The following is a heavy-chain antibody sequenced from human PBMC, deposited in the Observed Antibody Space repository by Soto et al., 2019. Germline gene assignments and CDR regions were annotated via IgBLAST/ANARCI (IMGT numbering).Heavy chain of an antibody. CDR2: FSHSGST. J-gene: IGHJ5*02. Sequence: SETLSLTCIVSGVSISTYSWNWIRQPPGKGLEWIGYFSHSGSTEYNPSLKSRLSVSVDTSKNQFSLKLTSVTAADTAVYYCARQSGSVAARPFDTWGQGTLVTVSS. CDR1: GVSISTYS. D-gene: IGHD6-6*01. CDR3: ARQSGSVAARPFDT. V-gene: IGHV4-59*08.